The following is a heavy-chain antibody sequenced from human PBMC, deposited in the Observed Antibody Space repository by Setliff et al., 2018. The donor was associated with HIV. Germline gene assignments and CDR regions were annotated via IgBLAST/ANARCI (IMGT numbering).Heavy chain of an antibody. CDR3: ARLGLFYDAFNV. V-gene: IGHV1-18*01. D-gene: IGHD3-22*01. Sequence: GASVKVSCKASGGTFSSYGISWVRQAPGQGLEWMGWISAYNGNTNYAQKLQGRVTMTTDTSTSTAYMDLRSLTSDDTAVYYCARLGLFYDAFNVWGQGTMVTVSS. CDR2: ISAYNGNT. CDR1: GGTFSSYG. J-gene: IGHJ3*01.